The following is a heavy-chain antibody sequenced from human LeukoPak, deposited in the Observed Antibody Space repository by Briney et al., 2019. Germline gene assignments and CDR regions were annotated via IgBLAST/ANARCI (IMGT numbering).Heavy chain of an antibody. CDR1: GFTFSSYG. CDR3: AEDLSAAYSGYDSPFDY. J-gene: IGHJ4*02. Sequence: GGSLRLSCAASGFTFSSYGMHWVRQAPGKGLEWVAVISYDGSNKYYADSVKGRFTISRDNSKNTLYLQMNSLRAEDTAVYYCAEDLSAAYSGYDSPFDYWGQGTLVTVSS. D-gene: IGHD5-12*01. V-gene: IGHV3-30*18. CDR2: ISYDGSNK.